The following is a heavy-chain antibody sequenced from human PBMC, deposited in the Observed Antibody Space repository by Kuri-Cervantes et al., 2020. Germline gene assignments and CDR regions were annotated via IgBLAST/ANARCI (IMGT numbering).Heavy chain of an antibody. CDR3: ASDMYYYDSSGYLVWGRDDY. V-gene: IGHV3-33*01. D-gene: IGHD3-22*01. Sequence: GESLKISCAASGFTFSSYGMHWVRQAPGKGLEWVAVIWYDGSNKYYADSVKGRFTISRDNSKNTLYLQMNSLRAEDTAVYYCASDMYYYDSSGYLVWGRDDYWGQGTLVTVSS. CDR1: GFTFSSYG. CDR2: IWYDGSNK. J-gene: IGHJ4*02.